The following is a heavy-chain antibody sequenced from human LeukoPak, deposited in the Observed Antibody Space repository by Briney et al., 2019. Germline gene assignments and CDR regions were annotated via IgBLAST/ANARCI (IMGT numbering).Heavy chain of an antibody. V-gene: IGHV4-30-2*01. Sequence: SETLSLTCTVSGGSISSGGYYWSWIRQTPGKGLEWIGYIYHSGSTYYNPSLKSRVTISVDRSKNQFSLKLSPVTAADTAVYYCARLGPAARTSFHYWGQGTLVTVSS. J-gene: IGHJ4*02. D-gene: IGHD6-13*01. CDR2: IYHSGST. CDR3: ARLGPAARTSFHY. CDR1: GGSISSGGYY.